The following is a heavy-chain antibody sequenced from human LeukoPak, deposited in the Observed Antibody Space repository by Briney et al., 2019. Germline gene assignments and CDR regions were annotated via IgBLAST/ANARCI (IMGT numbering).Heavy chain of an antibody. CDR2: ISSDGTNK. V-gene: IGHV3-30*04. CDR1: RFTFRNYA. D-gene: IGHD3-10*01. CDR3: ARDRSQEFDP. Sequence: GGPLRLSCAASRFTFRNYAMHWVRQAPGKGLEWVAVISSDGTNKDYADSVKGRFSISRDNSKNTLYLQMNRLRADDTAVYYCARDRSQEFDPWGQGTLVTVSS. J-gene: IGHJ5*02.